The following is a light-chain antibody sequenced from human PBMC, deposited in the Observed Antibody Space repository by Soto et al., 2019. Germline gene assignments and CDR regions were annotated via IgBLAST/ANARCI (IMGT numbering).Light chain of an antibody. CDR1: ESVSTNY. CDR2: GAS. CDR3: QQYGSVPLT. J-gene: IGKJ4*01. V-gene: IGKV3-20*01. Sequence: EIVLTQSPGTLSLSPGERATLSCRASESVSTNYLAWYQQKPGQAPRLLISGASSRATGIPNRFSGSGSGADFTLTINRLEPADVAVYYCQQYGSVPLTFGGGTKVEIK.